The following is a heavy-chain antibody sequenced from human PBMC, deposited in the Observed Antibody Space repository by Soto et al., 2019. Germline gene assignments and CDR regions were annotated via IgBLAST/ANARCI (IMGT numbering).Heavy chain of an antibody. Sequence: ESGGGLIQPGESLSLSCAAFGLTISGKKYVAWVRQAPGKGLEWVSALYDVDGSFYADSVKGRFTTSSDSSKTTVYLQMNDLRPDDTAVYYCATWHEREHAYDVWGQGTTVTVSS. D-gene: IGHD1-1*01. J-gene: IGHJ3*01. CDR3: ATWHEREHAYDV. CDR2: LYDVDGS. CDR1: GLTISGKKY. V-gene: IGHV3-53*01.